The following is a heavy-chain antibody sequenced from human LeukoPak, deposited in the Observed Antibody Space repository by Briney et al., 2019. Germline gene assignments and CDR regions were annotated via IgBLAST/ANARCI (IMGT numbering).Heavy chain of an antibody. J-gene: IGHJ4*02. CDR1: GFTFSSYN. CDR3: ARQGTTVTLDY. Sequence: PGGSLRLSCAASGFTFSSYNMHWVRQAPGKGLEWVAVIWYDGSNKYYADSVKGRFTISRDNSKNTLYLQMNSLRAEDTAVYYWARQGTTVTLDYWGQGTLVTVSS. D-gene: IGHD4-17*01. CDR2: IWYDGSNK. V-gene: IGHV3-33*01.